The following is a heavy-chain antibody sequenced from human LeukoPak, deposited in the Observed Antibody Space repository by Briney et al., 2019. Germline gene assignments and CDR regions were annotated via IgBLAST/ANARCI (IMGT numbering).Heavy chain of an antibody. Sequence: ASVKVSCKAFGYTFTSNYMHWVRQAPGQGPEWMGVISPSGGSTTYAQKFQGRVTLTRDMSTSTDYLELSSLRSEDTAVYYCARGVYGYSYGYVPWELYSYMDVWGKGTTVGISS. CDR3: ARGVYGYSYGYVPWELYSYMDV. D-gene: IGHD5-18*01. CDR2: ISPSGGST. V-gene: IGHV1-46*01. CDR1: GYTFTSNY. J-gene: IGHJ6*03.